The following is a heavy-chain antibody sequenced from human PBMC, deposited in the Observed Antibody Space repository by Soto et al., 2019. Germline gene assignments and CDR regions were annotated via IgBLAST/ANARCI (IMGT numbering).Heavy chain of an antibody. Sequence: QVQLQQWGAGLLKPSETLSLTCAVYGGSFSGYYWSWIRQPPGKGLEWIGEINHSGSTNYNPSLKSQVTISVDTSKNQFSLKLSSVTAADTAVYYCAGSYCGGDCYRADYWGQGTLVTVSS. CDR2: INHSGST. CDR1: GGSFSGYY. CDR3: AGSYCGGDCYRADY. V-gene: IGHV4-34*01. D-gene: IGHD2-21*02. J-gene: IGHJ4*02.